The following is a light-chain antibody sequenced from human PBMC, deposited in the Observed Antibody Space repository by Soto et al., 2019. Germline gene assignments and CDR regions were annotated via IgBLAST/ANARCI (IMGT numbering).Light chain of an antibody. CDR2: GAS. J-gene: IGKJ3*01. CDR1: QNINSN. V-gene: IGKV3-15*01. Sequence: EIVMTQSPATLSVSPGERATLSCRASQNINSNLAWYQQKAGQAPRLLISGASTRATGIPARFSGSGSGTEFTLTINSLQSEDFAVYYCQQYNNWPPFTFGPGTKVDIK. CDR3: QQYNNWPPFT.